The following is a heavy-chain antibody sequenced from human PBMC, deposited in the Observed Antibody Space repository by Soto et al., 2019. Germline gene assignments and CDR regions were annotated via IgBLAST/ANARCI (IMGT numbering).Heavy chain of an antibody. CDR2: ISHTGRT. D-gene: IGHD4-17*01. CDR1: TGSMRTYY. J-gene: IGHJ4*02. Sequence: SETLSLTCSVSTGSMRTYYWTWIRQSPGKGLEWIGQISHTGRTKYNPSLESRVTISVDTSRKQFSLKLTSVTAADTALYYCARDDTTGLFDFWGQGTLVTVSS. CDR3: ARDDTTGLFDF. V-gene: IGHV4-59*01.